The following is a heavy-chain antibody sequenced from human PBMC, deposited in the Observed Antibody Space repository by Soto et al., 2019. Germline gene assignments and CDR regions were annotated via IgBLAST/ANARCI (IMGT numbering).Heavy chain of an antibody. Sequence: GSGPTLVNPTQTLTLTCTFSGFSLSSTRVAVGWIRQPPGKALEWLALIYWDDDKRYSPFLKSRLTITKDTSKNQVVLTMTNMDTVDTATYYCAHSVVAGLGYYFDYWGQGTVVTVSS. D-gene: IGHD6-19*01. CDR1: GFSLSSTRVA. CDR3: AHSVVAGLGYYFDY. CDR2: IYWDDDK. V-gene: IGHV2-5*02. J-gene: IGHJ4*02.